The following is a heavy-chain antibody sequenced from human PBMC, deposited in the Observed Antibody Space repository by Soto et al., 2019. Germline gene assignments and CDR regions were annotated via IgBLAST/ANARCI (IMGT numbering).Heavy chain of an antibody. J-gene: IGHJ5*02. CDR2: INPNSGGT. D-gene: IGHD2-2*01. CDR1: GYTFTGYY. V-gene: IGHV1-2*02. CDR3: ARTVVQPRAITTDLDP. Sequence: QVQLVQSGAEVKKPGASVKFSCKASGYTFTGYYMHWVRQPPGQGLEWMGWINPNSGGTNYAQKFQGRVTMTRDTSISTAYMELSRLRSDDTAVYYCARTVVQPRAITTDLDPWGQGTLVTVSS.